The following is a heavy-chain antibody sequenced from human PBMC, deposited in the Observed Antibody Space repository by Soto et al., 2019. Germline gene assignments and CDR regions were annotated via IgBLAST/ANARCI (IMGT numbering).Heavy chain of an antibody. V-gene: IGHV1-2*04. CDR1: GYTFTGYY. CDR2: TNPNSGGT. CDR3: ARDLYSYGLYFDY. J-gene: IGHJ4*02. D-gene: IGHD5-18*01. Sequence: GASVKVSCKASGYTFTGYYMHWVRQAPGQGLEWMGWTNPNSGGTNYAQKFQGWVAMTRDTSISTAYMELSRLRSDDTAVYYCARDLYSYGLYFDYWGQGTLVTVSS.